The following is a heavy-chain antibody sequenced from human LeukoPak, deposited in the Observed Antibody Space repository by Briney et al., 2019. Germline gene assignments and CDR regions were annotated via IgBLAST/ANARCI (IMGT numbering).Heavy chain of an antibody. CDR1: GGSISSSNYY. J-gene: IGHJ4*02. CDR2: IYYTGST. V-gene: IGHV4-39*01. CDR3: ARPGNWNYGWYY. D-gene: IGHD1-7*01. Sequence: PSETLSLTCTVSGGSISSSNYYWGWIRQPPGKGLEWIGSIYYTGSTYYNPSLKSRVIISVDTSKNQFSLKVSSVAAADTAVYYCARPGNWNYGWYYWGQGILVTVSS.